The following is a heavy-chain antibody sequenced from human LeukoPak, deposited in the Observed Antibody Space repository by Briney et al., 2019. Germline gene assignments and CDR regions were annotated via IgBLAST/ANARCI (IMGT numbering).Heavy chain of an antibody. J-gene: IGHJ6*03. CDR1: GGAIISYY. V-gene: IGHV4-4*07. CDR2: IYPTGNT. Sequence: SETLSLTCSVSGGAIISYYWSWIRQPAGQGPEWIGRIYPTGNTDYNPSLKTRVTMSTDLSKKQFSLRLRSVTAADTAVYYCARLKFYDSTGYSPGYYMDVWGKGTAVTVSS. D-gene: IGHD3-22*01. CDR3: ARLKFYDSTGYSPGYYMDV.